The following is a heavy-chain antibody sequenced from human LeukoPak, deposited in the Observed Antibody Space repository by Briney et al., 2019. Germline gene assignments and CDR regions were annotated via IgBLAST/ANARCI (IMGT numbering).Heavy chain of an antibody. D-gene: IGHD1-14*01. V-gene: IGHV3-48*04. Sequence: GGSLRLSCAASGFTFSDYTMNWVRQAPGKGLEWISYISSTASTIYYADSVEGRFTISRDNARNSLYLQMNSLRAEDPAVYYCARDEPFDFWGQGTLVTVSS. CDR3: ARDEPFDF. CDR2: ISSTASTI. J-gene: IGHJ4*02. CDR1: GFTFSDYT.